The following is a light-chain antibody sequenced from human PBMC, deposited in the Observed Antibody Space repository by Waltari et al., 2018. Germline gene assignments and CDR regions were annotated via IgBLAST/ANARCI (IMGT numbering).Light chain of an antibody. V-gene: IGLV2-14*03. J-gene: IGLJ1*01. Sequence: QSALTQPAPVSGSPGQSITISCTGTSRDVGDYDWLSWYQQHPGKAPKVVIFDVSYRPSGVSNRFSGSKSGNTASLTISGLQAEDEADYYCTSYTSRHSLVFGTGTKVTVL. CDR1: SRDVGDYDW. CDR3: TSYTSRHSLV. CDR2: DVS.